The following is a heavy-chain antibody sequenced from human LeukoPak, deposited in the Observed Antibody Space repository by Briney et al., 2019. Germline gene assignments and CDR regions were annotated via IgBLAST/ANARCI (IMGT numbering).Heavy chain of an antibody. D-gene: IGHD2-2*02. CDR2: ISAYNGNT. V-gene: IGHV1-18*01. J-gene: IGHJ6*02. CDR1: GYTFTSYG. Sequence: ASVKVSCKASGYTFTSYGISWVRQAPGQGLEWMGWISAYNGNTNYAQKLQGRVTMTTDTSTSTAYIELRSLRSDDTAVYYCAREGYCSSTSCYSPENYYYYYGMDVWGQGTTVTVSS. CDR3: AREGYCSSTSCYSPENYYYYYGMDV.